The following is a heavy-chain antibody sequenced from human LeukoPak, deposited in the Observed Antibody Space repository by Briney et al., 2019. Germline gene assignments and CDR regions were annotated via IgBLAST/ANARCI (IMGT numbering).Heavy chain of an antibody. CDR1: GYTFTGYY. CDR2: INRDNGGT. CDR3: ARDPSNSGYDYLYYFDY. D-gene: IGHD5-12*01. Sequence: ASVKVSCKASGYTFTGYYMHWVRQAPGQGLEWMGWINRDNGGTNYAQKFQGRVTMTRDMSISTAYMELSRLRSDDTAVYYCARDPSNSGYDYLYYFDYWGQGTLVTVSS. J-gene: IGHJ4*02. V-gene: IGHV1-2*02.